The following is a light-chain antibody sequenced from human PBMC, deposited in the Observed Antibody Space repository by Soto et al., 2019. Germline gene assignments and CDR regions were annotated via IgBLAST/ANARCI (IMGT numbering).Light chain of an antibody. CDR3: QQRTDRPPWT. Sequence: EIVMTQSPATLSVSPGERATLSCRASQSVARKLAWYQQKPGQAPRLIIHEASIRATGIPARFRGSGSGTDFTLSISSLEPEDFAVYYCQQRTDRPPWTFGQGTKVDIK. CDR2: EAS. V-gene: IGKV3-11*01. J-gene: IGKJ1*01. CDR1: QSVARK.